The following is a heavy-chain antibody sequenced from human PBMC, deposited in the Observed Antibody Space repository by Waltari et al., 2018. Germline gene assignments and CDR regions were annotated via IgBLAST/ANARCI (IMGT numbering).Heavy chain of an antibody. CDR1: GGSISSSSYY. V-gene: IGHV4-39*07. CDR3: ARGAKGSSWDYYYGMDV. D-gene: IGHD6-13*01. Sequence: QLQLQESGPGLVKPSETLSLTCTVSGGSISSSSYYWGWIRQPPGKGLEWIGSIYYSGSTYYNPSLKSRVTISVDTSKNQFSLKLSSVTAADTAVYYCARGAKGSSWDYYYGMDVWGQGTTVTVSS. CDR2: IYYSGST. J-gene: IGHJ6*02.